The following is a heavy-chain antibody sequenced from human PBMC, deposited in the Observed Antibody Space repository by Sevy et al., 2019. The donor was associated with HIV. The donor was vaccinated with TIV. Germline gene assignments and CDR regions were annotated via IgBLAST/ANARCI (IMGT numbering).Heavy chain of an antibody. CDR3: ARLKPTYYDFWSSYYTGYYYYGMDV. J-gene: IGHJ6*02. CDR1: GFTFSDYY. CDR2: ISSSSSYT. V-gene: IGHV3-11*06. D-gene: IGHD3-3*01. Sequence: GGSLRLSCAASGFTFSDYYMSWIRQAPGKGLEWVSYISSSSSYTNYADSVKGRFTISRDNAKNSLYLQMNSLRAEDTAVYYCARLKPTYYDFWSSYYTGYYYYGMDVWGQGTTVTVSS.